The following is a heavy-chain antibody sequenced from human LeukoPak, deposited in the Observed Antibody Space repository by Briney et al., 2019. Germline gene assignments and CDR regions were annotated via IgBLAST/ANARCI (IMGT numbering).Heavy chain of an antibody. V-gene: IGHV4-39*01. J-gene: IGHJ4*02. CDR2: IYYSGTT. D-gene: IGHD3-10*01. CDR1: GGSISSSSYY. Sequence: SGTLSLTCAVSGGSISSSSYYWGWIRRPPGKGLEWIGSIYYSGTTYYNPSLKRRVTISVDTSKKQFSLKLSSVTSPDTAVYYCARGSRITMVRGTLDYWGQGTLVTVSS. CDR3: ARGSRITMVRGTLDY.